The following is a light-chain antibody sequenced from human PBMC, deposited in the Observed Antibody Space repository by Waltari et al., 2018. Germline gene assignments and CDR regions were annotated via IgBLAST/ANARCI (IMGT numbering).Light chain of an antibody. CDR3: QQYNEWPRT. CDR1: QSVTTS. Sequence: EIVMTQSPATVSVSPGERATLSCRASQSVTTSLAWFQQRPGQPPRVLIHGASTRATGIPARFSGSGSGTEFTLTISSLQSEDFAVYHCQQYNEWPRTFGQGTKVEIK. V-gene: IGKV3-15*01. J-gene: IGKJ1*01. CDR2: GAS.